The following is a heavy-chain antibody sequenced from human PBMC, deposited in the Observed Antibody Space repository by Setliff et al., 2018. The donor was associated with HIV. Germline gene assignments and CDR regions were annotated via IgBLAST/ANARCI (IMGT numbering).Heavy chain of an antibody. J-gene: IGHJ1*01. CDR3: AHDSRIAEYFQH. CDR1: GFTFSSFS. CDR2: ITSSGNTM. V-gene: IGHV3-48*01. D-gene: IGHD4-4*01. Sequence: SCAASGFTFSSFSMHWVRQAPGKGLEWVSYITSSGNTMDYADSVKGRFTISRDNSKKTLYLQMSSLRAEDTALYYCAHDSRIAEYFQHWGQGTLVTVSS.